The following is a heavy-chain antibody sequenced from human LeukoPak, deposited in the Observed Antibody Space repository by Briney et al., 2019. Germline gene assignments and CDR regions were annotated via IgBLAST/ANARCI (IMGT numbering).Heavy chain of an antibody. CDR3: ARLRLPYGDRELDY. J-gene: IGHJ4*02. Sequence: SETLSLTCAVSGGSISSYYWSWIRQPPGKGLEWIGYIYYSGSTNYNPSLKSRVTISVDTSKNQFSLKPSSVTAADTAVYYCARLRLPYGDRELDYWGQGTLVTVSS. CDR2: IYYSGST. V-gene: IGHV4-59*08. D-gene: IGHD4-17*01. CDR1: GGSISSYY.